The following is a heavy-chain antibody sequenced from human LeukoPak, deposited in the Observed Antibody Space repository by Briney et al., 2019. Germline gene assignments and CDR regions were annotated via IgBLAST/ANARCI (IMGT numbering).Heavy chain of an antibody. J-gene: IGHJ3*01. CDR2: IHYSGTT. Sequence: SETLSLTCTVSGGSISSSTHYWGWIRQPPGKGLEWIASIHYSGTTYYNPSLDSRISTSVDTSKNQFSLRLSSVTAADTAVFYCARDSAYSGTYTPDVFDVWGQGTMVTVSS. D-gene: IGHD1-26*01. CDR3: ARDSAYSGTYTPDVFDV. V-gene: IGHV4-39*07. CDR1: GGSISSSTHY.